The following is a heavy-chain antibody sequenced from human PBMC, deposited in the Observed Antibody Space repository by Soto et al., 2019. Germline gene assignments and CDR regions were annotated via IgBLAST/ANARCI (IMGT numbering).Heavy chain of an antibody. CDR2: IKENGSEK. J-gene: IGHJ4*02. CDR3: ARSLGYASY. D-gene: IGHD2-15*01. Sequence: EVQLVESGGGLVQPGGSLRLSCAASGFTFSSYWMSWVRQAPGKGLEWVANIKENGSEKDYVDSVKGRFTISRDNAKNSLYLQMNSLRAEDTAMYYCARSLGYASYWGQGTLVTVSS. CDR1: GFTFSSYW. V-gene: IGHV3-7*01.